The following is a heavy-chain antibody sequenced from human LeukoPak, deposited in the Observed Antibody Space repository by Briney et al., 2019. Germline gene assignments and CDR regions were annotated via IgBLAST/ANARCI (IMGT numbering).Heavy chain of an antibody. Sequence: ASVKVSCKASGYTFTSYVINWVRQAPGQGLEWMGWISAYNGNTNYAQKLQGRVTMTTDTSTSTVYMELRSLRSDDTAVYYCARGIIYSGSLDYWGQGTLVTVSS. V-gene: IGHV1-18*01. D-gene: IGHD3-10*01. J-gene: IGHJ4*02. CDR1: GYTFTSYV. CDR2: ISAYNGNT. CDR3: ARGIIYSGSLDY.